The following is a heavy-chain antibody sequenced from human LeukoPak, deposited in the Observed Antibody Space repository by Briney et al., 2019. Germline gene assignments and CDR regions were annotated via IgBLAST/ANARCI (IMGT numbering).Heavy chain of an antibody. V-gene: IGHV4-34*01. CDR2: INHSGST. CDR3: ARWGTSRFGELFPYYYYGMDV. Sequence: PSETLSLTCAVYGGSFSGYYWSWIRQPPGKGLEWIGEINHSGSTNYNPSLKSRVTISVDTSKNQFSLKLSSVTAADTAVYYCARWGTSRFGELFPYYYYGMDVWGQGTTVTVSS. D-gene: IGHD3-10*01. CDR1: GGSFSGYY. J-gene: IGHJ6*02.